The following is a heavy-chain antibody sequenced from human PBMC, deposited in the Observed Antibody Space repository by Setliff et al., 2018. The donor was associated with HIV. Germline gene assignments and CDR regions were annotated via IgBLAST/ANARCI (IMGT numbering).Heavy chain of an antibody. CDR3: ARDRLGHIDRPYFDY. V-gene: IGHV1-69*11. CDR2: LIPVLGEP. Sequence: GASVKVSCKASGYSFSDYYIHWVRQAPGQGLEWMGSLIPVLGEPHYAQSFQGRVTISADESTNTAHMELRSLRSEDTAVYYCARDRLGHIDRPYFDYWGQGTLVTVSS. J-gene: IGHJ4*02. CDR1: GYSFSDYY. D-gene: IGHD2-21*01.